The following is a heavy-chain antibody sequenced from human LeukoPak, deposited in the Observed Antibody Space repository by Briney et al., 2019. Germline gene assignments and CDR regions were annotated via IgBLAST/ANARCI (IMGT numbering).Heavy chain of an antibody. CDR1: GFIFSNYD. CDR2: ISASGSAT. D-gene: IGHD3-3*01. V-gene: IGHV3-23*01. J-gene: IGHJ4*02. CDR3: AKDLYLRDFWSGHFDY. Sequence: GGSLRLSCAASGFIFSNYDMNWVRQAPGKGLEWVAAISASGSATSYADSVRGRFTISRDNSKSTTYLQMNSLRAEDTAVFYCAKDLYLRDFWSGHFDYWGQGIPVTVSS.